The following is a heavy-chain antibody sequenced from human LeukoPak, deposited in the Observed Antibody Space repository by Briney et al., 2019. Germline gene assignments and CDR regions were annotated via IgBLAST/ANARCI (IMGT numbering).Heavy chain of an antibody. D-gene: IGHD5-18*01. CDR1: GFTFSSYS. V-gene: IGHV3-21*01. Sequence: GGSLRLSCAASGFTFSSYSMNWVRQAPGKGLEWVSSISSSSSYIYYADSVKGRFTISRDNAKNSLYLQMNSLRAEDTAVYYCARDRPSYGYASSLDYWGQGTLVTASS. CDR2: ISSSSSYI. J-gene: IGHJ4*02. CDR3: ARDRPSYGYASSLDY.